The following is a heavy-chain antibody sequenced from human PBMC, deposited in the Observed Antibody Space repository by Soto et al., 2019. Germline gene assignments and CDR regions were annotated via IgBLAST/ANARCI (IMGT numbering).Heavy chain of an antibody. Sequence: SETLSLTCTVSGGSISSGDYYWSWIRQPPGKGLECIGYIYYSGSTYYNPSLKSRVTISVDTSKNQFSLKLSSVTAADTAVYYCARVPFYDSSGRSYYFDYWSQGTLVTSPQ. CDR2: IYYSGST. V-gene: IGHV4-30-4*01. CDR1: GGSISSGDYY. J-gene: IGHJ4*02. D-gene: IGHD3-22*01. CDR3: ARVPFYDSSGRSYYFDY.